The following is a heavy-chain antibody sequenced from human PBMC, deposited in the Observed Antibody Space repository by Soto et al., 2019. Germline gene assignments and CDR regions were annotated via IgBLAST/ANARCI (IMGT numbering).Heavy chain of an antibody. Sequence: QVQLQESGPGLVKPSQTLSLTCTVSGGSISSGDYYWSWIRQPPGKGLEWIGYIYYSGSTYYNPSLRSRVTISVDTSKNQFSLKLSSVTAADTAVYYCAGFSPLGVVTAEVDVWGQGTTVTVSS. CDR2: IYYSGST. V-gene: IGHV4-30-4*01. J-gene: IGHJ6*02. CDR1: GGSISSGDYY. CDR3: AGFSPLGVVTAEVDV. D-gene: IGHD2-21*02.